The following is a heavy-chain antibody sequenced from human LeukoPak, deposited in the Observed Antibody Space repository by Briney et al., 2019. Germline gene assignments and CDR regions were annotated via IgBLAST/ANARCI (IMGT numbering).Heavy chain of an antibody. Sequence: AGGSLRLSCAASGFTFSNYAMSWVRQAPGKGLDWVSVISGSGGATYYTDSVKGRFTISRDNSKNTLYLQMNSLRAEDTAVYYCAKDGVATITFDYWGQGTLVTVSS. D-gene: IGHD5-12*01. CDR1: GFTFSNYA. CDR3: AKDGVATITFDY. J-gene: IGHJ4*02. V-gene: IGHV3-23*01. CDR2: ISGSGGAT.